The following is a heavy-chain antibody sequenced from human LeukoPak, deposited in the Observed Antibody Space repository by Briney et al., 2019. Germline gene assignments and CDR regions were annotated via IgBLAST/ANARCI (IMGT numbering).Heavy chain of an antibody. CDR3: ATKQWLAPPPDS. Sequence: GGSLRLSCAASGFTFSKYWMLWVRRAPGKGLESVSRTNTDGTVTTYADSVKGRFTVSRDNADNTMFLQMNSVRDEDTAVYYCATKQWLAPPPDSWGQGTPVTVSS. D-gene: IGHD6-19*01. V-gene: IGHV3-74*01. CDR1: GFTFSKYW. CDR2: TNTDGTVT. J-gene: IGHJ4*02.